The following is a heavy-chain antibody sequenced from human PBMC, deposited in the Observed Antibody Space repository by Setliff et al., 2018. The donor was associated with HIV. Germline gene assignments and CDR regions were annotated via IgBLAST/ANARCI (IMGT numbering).Heavy chain of an antibody. Sequence: GGSLRLSCAASGFTFNKAWMNWVRQAPGKGLEWVGRIKSKPDGGTTDYAAPVKGRFTISIDDSKTTLYLQMNSLKTEDSAVYYCARYALAVPGYHNAFDIWGQGTMVTVSS. CDR2: IKSKPDGGTT. J-gene: IGHJ3*02. CDR1: GFTFNKAW. CDR3: ARYALAVPGYHNAFDI. V-gene: IGHV3-15*07. D-gene: IGHD6-19*01.